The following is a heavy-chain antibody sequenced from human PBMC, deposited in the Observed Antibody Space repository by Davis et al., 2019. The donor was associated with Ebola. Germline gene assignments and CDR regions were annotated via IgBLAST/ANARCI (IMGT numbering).Heavy chain of an antibody. Sequence: SETLSLTCTVSAYPISPGFHPRWLCTPPPKGLEGIGCVLHTGTTAYKPSLKSRVTISIATSKNQFSLKLRSVTAADTAVFYCARTYYDFWGGYYAVPFEYWGQGTLVTVSS. CDR1: AYPISPGFH. CDR3: ARTYYDFWGGYYAVPFEY. CDR2: VLHTGTT. J-gene: IGHJ4*02. D-gene: IGHD3-3*01. V-gene: IGHV4-38-2*02.